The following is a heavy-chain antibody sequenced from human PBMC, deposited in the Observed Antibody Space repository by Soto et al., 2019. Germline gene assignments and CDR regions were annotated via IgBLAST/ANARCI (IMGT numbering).Heavy chain of an antibody. CDR2: ISGSGGST. V-gene: IGHV3-23*01. D-gene: IGHD6-13*01. Sequence: EVQLLESGGGLVKPGGSLRLSCAASRFTFSRHAMNWVRQAPGKGLEWVSGISGSGGSTYYADSVKGRFTISRDNSKNTLYLQMNSLRVEDTAVYYFAKDYSSWSTHQHVDYWGQGTMVTVSS. CDR1: RFTFSRHA. CDR3: AKDYSSWSTHQHVDY. J-gene: IGHJ4*02.